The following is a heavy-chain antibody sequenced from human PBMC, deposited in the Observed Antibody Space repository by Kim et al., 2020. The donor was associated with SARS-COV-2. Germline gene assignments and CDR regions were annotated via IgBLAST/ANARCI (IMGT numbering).Heavy chain of an antibody. CDR3: ARGEPMYYYDSSADNYFDY. J-gene: IGHJ4*02. D-gene: IGHD3-22*01. Sequence: GRFTISRDNSKNTLYLQMNSLRAEDTAVYYCARGEPMYYYDSSADNYFDYWGQGTLVTVSS. V-gene: IGHV3-30*01.